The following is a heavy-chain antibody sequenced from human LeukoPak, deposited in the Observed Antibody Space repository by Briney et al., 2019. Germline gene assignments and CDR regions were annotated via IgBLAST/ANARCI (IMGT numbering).Heavy chain of an antibody. V-gene: IGHV3-7*01. D-gene: IGHD5-18*01. CDR1: GFSFSNSW. CDR3: ARAVYSYGYFFVDP. CDR2: IKGDGSDK. J-gene: IGHJ5*02. Sequence: GGSLRLSCAASGFSFSNSWMDWVRQAPGKGLEWVANIKGDGSDKDYVDSVKGRFTISRDNAKNLLYLQMNSLRAEDTAVYYCARAVYSYGYFFVDPWGQGTLVTVSS.